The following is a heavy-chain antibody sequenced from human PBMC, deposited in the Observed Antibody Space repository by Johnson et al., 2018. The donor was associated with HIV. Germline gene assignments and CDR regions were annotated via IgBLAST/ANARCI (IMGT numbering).Heavy chain of an antibody. CDR2: ISGSGGST. CDR3: ARGKGAAAAEAFDI. J-gene: IGHJ3*02. Sequence: VQLVESGGGVVQPGGSLRLSCTASGFAFSSYALHWVRQAPGKGLEWVSAISGSGGSTYYADSVKGRFTISRANAKNSLYLQMNSLRAGDTAVYSCARGKGAAAAEAFDIWGQGTMVTVSS. D-gene: IGHD6-13*01. V-gene: IGHV3-23*04. CDR1: GFAFSSYA.